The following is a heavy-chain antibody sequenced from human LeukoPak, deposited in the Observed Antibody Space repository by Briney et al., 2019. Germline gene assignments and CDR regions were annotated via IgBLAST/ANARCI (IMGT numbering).Heavy chain of an antibody. J-gene: IGHJ4*02. CDR1: GFTFSSYG. Sequence: GGSLRLSCAASGFTFSSYGMHWVRQAPGKGLEWVAFIRYDGSNKYYADSVKGRFTISRDNSKNTLYLQMNSLRAEDTAVYYCAKDHEAYCGGDCYLHYFDYWGQGTLVTVSS. D-gene: IGHD2-21*01. CDR3: AKDHEAYCGGDCYLHYFDY. CDR2: IRYDGSNK. V-gene: IGHV3-30*02.